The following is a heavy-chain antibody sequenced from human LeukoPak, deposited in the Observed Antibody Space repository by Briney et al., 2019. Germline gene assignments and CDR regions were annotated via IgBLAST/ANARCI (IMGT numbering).Heavy chain of an antibody. D-gene: IGHD3-22*01. CDR1: RFTFDDYG. J-gene: IGHJ3*02. CDR2: INGNGGST. V-gene: IGHV3-20*04. Sequence: GGSLRLSCAASRFTFDDYGMSWVRQAPGKGLEWVSGINGNGGSTGYADSVKGRFTISRHNAKNSLYLQMNSLRAEDTALYYCARDYDSSGYSDAFDIWGQGTMVTVSS. CDR3: ARDYDSSGYSDAFDI.